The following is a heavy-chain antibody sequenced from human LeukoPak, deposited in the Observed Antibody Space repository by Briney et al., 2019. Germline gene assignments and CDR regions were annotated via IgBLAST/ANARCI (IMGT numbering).Heavy chain of an antibody. Sequence: GGSLRLSCAASGFTFSSYGMHWVRQAPGKGLGWVAVIWYDGSNKYYADSVKGRFTISRDNSKNTLYLRMNSLRAEDTAVYYCAKQAAMAKGGYYYYYMDVWGKGTTVTVSS. J-gene: IGHJ6*03. CDR1: GFTFSSYG. V-gene: IGHV3-33*06. D-gene: IGHD5-18*01. CDR3: AKQAAMAKGGYYYYYMDV. CDR2: IWYDGSNK.